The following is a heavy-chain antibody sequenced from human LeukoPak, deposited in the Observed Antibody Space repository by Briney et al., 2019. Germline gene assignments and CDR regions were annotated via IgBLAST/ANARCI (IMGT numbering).Heavy chain of an antibody. V-gene: IGHV3-21*01. Sequence: GGSLRLSCAVSGFTVSSNYMNWVRQTPGKGLEWVSSITSSSTYTFYADSVKGRFTISRDNARNSLYLQMNSLRAEDTAAYYCARDPYSGTYGDTYYYYMDVWGKGTTVTISS. CDR1: GFTVSSNY. CDR3: ARDPYSGTYGDTYYYYMDV. J-gene: IGHJ6*03. D-gene: IGHD1-26*01. CDR2: ITSSSTYT.